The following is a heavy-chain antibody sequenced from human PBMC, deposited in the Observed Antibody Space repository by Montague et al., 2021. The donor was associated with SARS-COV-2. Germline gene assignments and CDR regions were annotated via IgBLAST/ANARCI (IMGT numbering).Heavy chain of an antibody. CDR2: ITSAGGIV. D-gene: IGHD3-3*01. V-gene: IGHV3-48*03. CDR3: ATLARGLYDHGMDV. CDR1: GFTFSRHE. J-gene: IGHJ6*02. Sequence: SLRLSCAASGFTFSRHEVNWVRKAPGKRLEWVSYITSAGGIVYYAVFVEGRFTISRDNAKNSLYLHMNSPRVGDTAVYYCATLARGLYDHGMDVWGQGTTVTDSS.